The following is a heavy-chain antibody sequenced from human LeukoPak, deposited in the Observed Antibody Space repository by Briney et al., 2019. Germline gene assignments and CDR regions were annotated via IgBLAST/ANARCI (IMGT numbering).Heavy chain of an antibody. CDR1: GFSLSNARMG. D-gene: IGHD3-22*01. Sequence: SGPVLVKPTETLTLTCTVSGFSLSNARMGVSWIRQPPGKALEWLAHIFSNDEKSYSTSLKGRLTISKDTSKSQVVLTMTNMDPVDTATYYCARIDYDSSGYYFPFDPWGQGTLVTVSS. J-gene: IGHJ5*02. V-gene: IGHV2-26*01. CDR3: ARIDYDSSGYYFPFDP. CDR2: IFSNDEK.